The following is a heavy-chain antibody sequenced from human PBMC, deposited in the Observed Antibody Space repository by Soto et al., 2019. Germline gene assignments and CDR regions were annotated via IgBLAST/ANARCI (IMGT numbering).Heavy chain of an antibody. J-gene: IGHJ6*02. V-gene: IGHV1-18*01. CDR2: ISAYNGNT. CDR3: ARDSADLKHYGDYSRGGMDV. D-gene: IGHD4-17*01. CDR1: GYTFTSYG. Sequence: QVQLVQSGAEVKKPGASVKVSCKASGYTFTSYGISWVRQAPGQGLEWMGWISAYNGNTNYAQKLQGRVTMTTDTSTSTAYMELRSLRSDDTAVYYCARDSADLKHYGDYSRGGMDVWGQGTTVTVSS.